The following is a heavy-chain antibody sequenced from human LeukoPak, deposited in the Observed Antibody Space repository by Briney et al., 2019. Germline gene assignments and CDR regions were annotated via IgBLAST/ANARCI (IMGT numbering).Heavy chain of an antibody. CDR1: GGSISNYY. V-gene: IGHV4-59*01. J-gene: IGHJ1*01. D-gene: IGHD4-23*01. CDR3: ARDGADYGGNSEYFQH. CDR2: IYYSGST. Sequence: SETLSLTCAVSGGSISNYYWSWIRQPPGQALEWIGYIYYSGSTNYNPSLKSRVTISVDTSKNQFSLKLSSVTAADTAVYYCARDGADYGGNSEYFQHWGQGTLVTVSS.